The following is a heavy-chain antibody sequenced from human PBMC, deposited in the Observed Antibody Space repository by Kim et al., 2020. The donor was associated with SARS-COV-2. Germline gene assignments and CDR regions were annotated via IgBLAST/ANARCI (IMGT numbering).Heavy chain of an antibody. J-gene: IGHJ3*02. CDR3: ARDTRLVVRGVHGAFDI. V-gene: IGHV1-18*01. Sequence: ASVKVSCKASGYTFTSYGISWVRQAPGQGLEWMGWISAYNGNTNYAQKLQGRVTMTTDTSTSTAYMELRSLRSDDTAVYYCARDTRLVVRGVHGAFDIWGQGTMVTVSS. CDR1: GYTFTSYG. CDR2: ISAYNGNT. D-gene: IGHD3-10*01.